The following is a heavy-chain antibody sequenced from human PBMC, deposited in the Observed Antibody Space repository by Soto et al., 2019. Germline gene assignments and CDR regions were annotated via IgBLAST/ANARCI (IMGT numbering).Heavy chain of an antibody. Sequence: GASVKVSCKASGGTFSSYTISWVRQAPGQGLEWMGRIIPILGIANYAQKFQGRVTITADKSTSTAYMELSSLRSEDTAVYCCARDPDIVVVVAAPVGAFDIWGQGTMVTVSS. D-gene: IGHD2-15*01. CDR2: IIPILGIA. CDR1: GGTFSSYT. CDR3: ARDPDIVVVVAAPVGAFDI. J-gene: IGHJ3*02. V-gene: IGHV1-69*04.